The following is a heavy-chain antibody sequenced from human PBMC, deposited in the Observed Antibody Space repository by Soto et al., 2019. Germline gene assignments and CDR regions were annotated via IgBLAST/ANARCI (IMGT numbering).Heavy chain of an antibody. CDR1: GFTFSSYG. D-gene: IGHD2-21*02. V-gene: IGHV3-30*18. CDR2: ISYDGSNK. CDR3: AKDPVVTAIPYYYYYYGMDV. J-gene: IGHJ6*02. Sequence: LRLYCAASGFTFSSYGMHWVRQAPGKGLEWVAVISYDGSNKYYADSVKGRFTISRDNSKNTLYLQMNSLRAEDTAVYYCAKDPVVTAIPYYYYYYGMDVWGQGTTVTVSS.